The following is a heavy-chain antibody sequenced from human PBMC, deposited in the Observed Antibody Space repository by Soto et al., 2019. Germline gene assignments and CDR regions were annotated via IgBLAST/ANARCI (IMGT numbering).Heavy chain of an antibody. D-gene: IGHD6-19*01. Sequence: QVQLVQSGAEVKKPGASVKVSCKASGYTFTSYYMHWVRQAPGQGLEWMGIINPSGGSTSYAQKFQGRVNMTRDTSTSTVYMELSSLRSEDTAVYYCARVVAGTGWFDPWGQGTLVTVSS. CDR2: INPSGGST. CDR3: ARVVAGTGWFDP. V-gene: IGHV1-46*01. CDR1: GYTFTSYY. J-gene: IGHJ5*02.